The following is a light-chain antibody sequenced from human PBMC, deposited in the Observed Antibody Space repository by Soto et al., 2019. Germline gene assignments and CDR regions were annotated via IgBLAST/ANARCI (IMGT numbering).Light chain of an antibody. J-gene: IGKJ4*01. Sequence: EIVLTQSPGTLSLSPGERATLSCRASQTISKNYLAWYQQKPGQAPRPLIYHASTRAADIPDRFSGSGSGTDFTLTISRLEPEDFAVYFCQQYASSPLTFGGGTKVEI. CDR3: QQYASSPLT. CDR1: QTISKNY. CDR2: HAS. V-gene: IGKV3-20*01.